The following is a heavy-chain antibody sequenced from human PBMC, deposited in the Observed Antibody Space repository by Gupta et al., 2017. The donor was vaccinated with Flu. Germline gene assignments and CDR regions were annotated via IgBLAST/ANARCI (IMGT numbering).Heavy chain of an antibody. J-gene: IGHJ3*02. CDR3: ARDGYSDYDRGGIAVADAFDI. Sequence: CIRQTPGKGLEWIGEINHSGSTNYNPSLKSRVTISVDTPKNQFSLKLSSVTAADTAVYYCARDGYSDYDRGGIAVADAFDIWGQGTMVTVSS. D-gene: IGHD5-12*01. V-gene: IGHV4-34*01. CDR2: INHSGST.